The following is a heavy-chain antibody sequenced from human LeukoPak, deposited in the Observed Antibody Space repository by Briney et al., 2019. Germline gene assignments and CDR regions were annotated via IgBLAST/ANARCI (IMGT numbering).Heavy chain of an antibody. V-gene: IGHV4-61*01. CDR1: GGSVSSGSYY. J-gene: IGHJ4*02. CDR3: ARDVGMGATYFDY. D-gene: IGHD1-26*01. Sequence: SETLSLTCTVSGGSVSSGSYYWSWIRQPPGKGLEWIGYIYYSGSTNYNPSLKSRVTISVDTSKNQFSLKLSSVTAADTAVYYCARDVGMGATYFDYWGQGTLVTVSS. CDR2: IYYSGST.